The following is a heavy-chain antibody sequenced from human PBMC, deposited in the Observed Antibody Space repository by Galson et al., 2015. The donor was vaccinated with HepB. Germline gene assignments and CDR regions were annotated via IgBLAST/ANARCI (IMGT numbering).Heavy chain of an antibody. CDR1: GGSISSSSYY. Sequence: ETLSLTCTVSGGSISSSSYYWGWIRQPPGKGLEWIGSIYYSGSTYYNPSLKSRVTISVDTSKNQFSLKLSSVTAADTAVFYCARDSSYIVVPAAGDFDHWGQGTLVTVSS. CDR3: ARDSSYIVVPAAGDFDH. D-gene: IGHD2-2*01. V-gene: IGHV4-39*02. J-gene: IGHJ4*02. CDR2: IYYSGST.